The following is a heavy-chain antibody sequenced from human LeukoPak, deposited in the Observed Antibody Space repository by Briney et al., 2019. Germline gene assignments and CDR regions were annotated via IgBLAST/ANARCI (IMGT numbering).Heavy chain of an antibody. V-gene: IGHV4-59*01. CDR3: VRDRELTY. D-gene: IGHD3-10*01. CDR2: IYNSGSST. J-gene: IGHJ4*02. CDR1: GGSISIYY. Sequence: PSETLSLTCTVSGGSISIYYWNWIRQPPGKGLEWIGYIYNSGSSTIYNLSLKSRVTISVDTSKNQFSLRLSSVTAADTAVYFCVRDRELTYWGQGTLVTVSS.